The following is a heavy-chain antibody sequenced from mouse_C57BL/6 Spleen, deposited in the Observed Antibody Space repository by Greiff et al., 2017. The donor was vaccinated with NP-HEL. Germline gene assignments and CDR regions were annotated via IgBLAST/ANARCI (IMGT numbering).Heavy chain of an antibody. D-gene: IGHD2-3*01. J-gene: IGHJ1*03. V-gene: IGHV5-12*01. CDR3: ARLPDGYFDV. CDR1: GFTFSDYY. CDR2: ISNGGGST. Sequence: EVQLVESGGGLVQPGGSLKLSCAASGFTFSDYYMYWVRQTPEKRLEWVAYISNGGGSTYYPDTVKGRFTISRDNAKNTLYLQMSRLKSEDTAMYYCARLPDGYFDVWGTGTTVTVSS.